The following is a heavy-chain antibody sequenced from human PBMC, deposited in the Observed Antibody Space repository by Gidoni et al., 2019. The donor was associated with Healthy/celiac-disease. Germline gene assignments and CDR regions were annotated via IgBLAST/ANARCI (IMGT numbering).Heavy chain of an antibody. V-gene: IGHV3-23*04. D-gene: IGHD4-17*01. CDR1: GFTVSSYA. J-gene: IGHJ4*02. CDR2: ISCSGGST. CDR3: AKDRSYGDSLFFDY. Sequence: EVQLVESGGGLVQPGGSLRLSCAASGFTVSSYAMSWVPQAPGKGLEWVSAISCSGGSTYYADSVKGRFTISRDNSKNTLYLQMNSLRAEDTAVYYCAKDRSYGDSLFFDYWGQGTLVTVSS.